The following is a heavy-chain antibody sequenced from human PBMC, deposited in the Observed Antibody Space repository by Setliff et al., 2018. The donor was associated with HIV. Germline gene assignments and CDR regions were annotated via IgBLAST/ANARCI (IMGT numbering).Heavy chain of an antibody. Sequence: PGGSLRLSCAASGFTFSSYEMNWVRQAPGKGLEWVATIKKDGREKYYVDSVKGRFTISRDNAKDSLYLQMNSLRGEDTAVYYCAGSRGYFVKADWGQGTLVTVSS. D-gene: IGHD3-22*01. CDR1: GFTFSSYE. CDR3: AGSRGYFVKAD. V-gene: IGHV3-7*01. J-gene: IGHJ4*02. CDR2: IKKDGREK.